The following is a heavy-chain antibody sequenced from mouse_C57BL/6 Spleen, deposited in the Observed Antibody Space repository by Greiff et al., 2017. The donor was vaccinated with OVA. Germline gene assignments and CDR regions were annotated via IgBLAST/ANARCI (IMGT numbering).Heavy chain of an antibody. CDR2: IYPRSGNT. V-gene: IGHV1-81*01. Sequence: QVQLQQSGAELARPGASVKLSCKASGYTFTSYGISWVKQRTGQGLEWIGEIYPRSGNTYYNEKFKGKATLTADKSSSTAYMELRSLTSEDSAVYFCTRSGDYYGSEGYFDVWGTGTTVTVSS. D-gene: IGHD1-1*01. J-gene: IGHJ1*03. CDR1: GYTFTSYG. CDR3: TRSGDYYGSEGYFDV.